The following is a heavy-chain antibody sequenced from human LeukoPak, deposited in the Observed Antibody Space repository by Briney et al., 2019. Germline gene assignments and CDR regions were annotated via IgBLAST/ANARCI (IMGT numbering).Heavy chain of an antibody. V-gene: IGHV4-39*07. CDR3: ARSSNYYYDSNSSFDH. Sequence: PSETLSLTCTVSGVSISSSNSYWGWIRQPPGKGLEWIGSIYYSGNTYYNASLKSQVSISIDTSKNRFSLKLSSVTAADTAVYYCARSSNYYYDSNSSFDHWGQGTLVTVSS. CDR2: IYYSGNT. CDR1: GVSISSSNSY. D-gene: IGHD3-22*01. J-gene: IGHJ4*02.